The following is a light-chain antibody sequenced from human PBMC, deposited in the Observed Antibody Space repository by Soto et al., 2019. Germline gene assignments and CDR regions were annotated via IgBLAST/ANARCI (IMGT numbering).Light chain of an antibody. CDR3: QQRSNWPLT. CDR2: DAS. V-gene: IGKV3-11*01. J-gene: IGKJ4*01. Sequence: EIVLTQSPATLSLSPGERATLSCRASQSVSSYLAWYQQKPGQAPRLLIYDASNSATGIPARFSGSGSGTDFTLNISSLEPDDFAVYYCQQRSNWPLTFGGGTKLEIK. CDR1: QSVSSY.